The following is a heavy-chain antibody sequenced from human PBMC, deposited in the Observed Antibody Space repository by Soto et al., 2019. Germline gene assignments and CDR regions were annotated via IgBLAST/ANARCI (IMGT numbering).Heavy chain of an antibody. CDR3: AREYRDRVGYSSSSDY. J-gene: IGHJ4*02. CDR2: ISAYTGNT. CDR1: GYTFTSYG. Sequence: ASVKVSCKASGYTFTSYGISWVRQAPGQGLEWMGWISAYTGNTNYAQKLQGRVTMTTDTSTSTAYMELRSLRSDDTAVYYCAREYRDRVGYSSSSDYWGQGTLVTVSS. V-gene: IGHV1-18*01. D-gene: IGHD6-6*01.